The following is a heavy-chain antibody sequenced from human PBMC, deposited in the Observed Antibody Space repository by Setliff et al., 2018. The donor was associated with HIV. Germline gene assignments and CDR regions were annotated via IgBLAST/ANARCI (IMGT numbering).Heavy chain of an antibody. D-gene: IGHD2-2*01. CDR2: IYTSGST. J-gene: IGHJ4*02. CDR1: GGPISSGSYY. V-gene: IGHV4-61*02. Sequence: PSETLSLTCTVSGGPISSGSYYWSWIRQPAGKGLELIGRIYTSGSTNYNPSLKSRVTISVDTSKNQFSLQVTSVTAADTAVYYCARDPYCPNTCYEDFTFDSWGQGTLVTVSS. CDR3: ARDPYCPNTCYEDFTFDS.